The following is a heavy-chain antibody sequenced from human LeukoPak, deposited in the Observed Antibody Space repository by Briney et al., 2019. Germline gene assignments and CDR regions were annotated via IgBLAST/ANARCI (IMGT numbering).Heavy chain of an antibody. CDR2: MNPNSGNT. J-gene: IGHJ4*02. V-gene: IGHV1-8*01. Sequence: ASVKVSCKASGYTFTSYDINWVRQATGQGLEWMGWMNPNSGNTGYAQKLQGRVTMTRNTSISTAYMELSSLRSEDTAVYYCARGRRYFDWLTSLYYFDYWGQGTLVTVSS. D-gene: IGHD3-9*01. CDR1: GYTFTSYD. CDR3: ARGRRYFDWLTSLYYFDY.